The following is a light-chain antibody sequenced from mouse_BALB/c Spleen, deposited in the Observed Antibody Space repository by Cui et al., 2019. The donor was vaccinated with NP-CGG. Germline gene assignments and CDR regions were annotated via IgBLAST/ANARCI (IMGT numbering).Light chain of an antibody. J-gene: IGLJ1*01. CDR1: TGAVTTSNY. CDR2: GTN. CDR3: ALWYSNHWV. V-gene: IGLV1*01. Sequence: HVVVTQESPTTTSPGETVTLTCRSSTGAVTTSNYANWVQEKPDHLFTGLIGGTNNRAPGVPARFSGSLIGDKAALTITGAQTEDEAIYFCALWYSNHWVFGGGTKLTVL.